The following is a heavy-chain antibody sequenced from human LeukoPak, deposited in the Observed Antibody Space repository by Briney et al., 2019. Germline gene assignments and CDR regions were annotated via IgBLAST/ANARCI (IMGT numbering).Heavy chain of an antibody. J-gene: IGHJ5*02. V-gene: IGHV3-20*04. CDR3: ARRHTTDWYNWFDP. CDR2: INWNGGST. CDR1: GFTFDDYG. Sequence: PGGSLRLSCAASGFTFDDYGMSWVRQAPGKGREWVSDINWNGGSTDYADSVKGRFTISRDNAKNSLYLHMSSLRDEDSAFYYCARRHTTDWYNWFDPWGQGTLVIVSS. D-gene: IGHD3-9*01.